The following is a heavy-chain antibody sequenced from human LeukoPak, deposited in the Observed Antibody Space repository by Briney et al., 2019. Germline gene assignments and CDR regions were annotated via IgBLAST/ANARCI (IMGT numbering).Heavy chain of an antibody. D-gene: IGHD6-19*01. CDR1: GFTFSSYA. CDR3: ARDLTTNRGVAAPFAY. Sequence: GGSLRLSFAASGFTFSSYAMHWVRQAPGQGLEWMGIINPSGGSTSYAQKFQGRVTMTRGTSTSTVYMELSSLRSEETAVYYCARDLTTNRGVAAPFAYWGQGTLVTVYS. J-gene: IGHJ4*02. CDR2: INPSGGST. V-gene: IGHV1-46*01.